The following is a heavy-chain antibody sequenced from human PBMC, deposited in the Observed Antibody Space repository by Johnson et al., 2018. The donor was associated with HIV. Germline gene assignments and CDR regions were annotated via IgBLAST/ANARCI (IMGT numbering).Heavy chain of an antibody. CDR1: GFTFDDYG. Sequence: EVQLVESGGVVVQPGGSLRLSCAASGFTFDDYGMSWVRQAPGKGLEWVSGINWNGGSTGYADSVKGRFTISRANAKNSLYLQMNSLRAEDTALYYCAREMAAAGKGGAFDIWGQGTMVTVSS. V-gene: IGHV3-20*04. CDR2: INWNGGST. J-gene: IGHJ3*02. D-gene: IGHD6-13*01. CDR3: AREMAAAGKGGAFDI.